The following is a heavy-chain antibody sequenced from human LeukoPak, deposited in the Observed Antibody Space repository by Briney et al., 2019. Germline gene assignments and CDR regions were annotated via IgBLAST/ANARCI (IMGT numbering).Heavy chain of an antibody. J-gene: IGHJ4*02. CDR2: IYYSGST. V-gene: IGHV4-31*03. D-gene: IGHD2-15*01. Sequence: PSETLSLTCTVSGGSISSGGYYWSWIRQHPGKGLEWIGYIYYSGSTYYNPSLKSRVTISVDTSKNQFSLKLSSVTAADTAVYYCARVRGYGHPSNDYWGQGTLVTVSS. CDR1: GGSISSGGYY. CDR3: ARVRGYGHPSNDY.